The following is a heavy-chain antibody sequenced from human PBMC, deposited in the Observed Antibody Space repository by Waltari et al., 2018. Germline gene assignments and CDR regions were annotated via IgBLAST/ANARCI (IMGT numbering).Heavy chain of an antibody. V-gene: IGHV3-30*04. CDR1: EFTFSSYA. D-gene: IGHD3-22*01. CDR2: ISYNERNI. Sequence: QVQLVESGGGVVQPGRSLRLSFAASEFTFSSYAMHWVRQAPGKGLEWVAVISYNERNIYYIDSVKGRFTISRDNSKKMLFLQMNSLRAEDTAVYYCARDYCDRTNCHGMDVWGQGTTVTVSS. CDR3: ARDYCDRTNCHGMDV. J-gene: IGHJ6*02.